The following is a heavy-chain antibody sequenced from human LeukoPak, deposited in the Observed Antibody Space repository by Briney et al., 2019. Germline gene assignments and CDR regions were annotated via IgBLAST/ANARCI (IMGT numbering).Heavy chain of an antibody. V-gene: IGHV1-18*01. D-gene: IGHD3-10*01. CDR2: ISAYNGNT. Sequence: ASVKVSCKASGYTFTSYGISWVRQAPGQGLEWMGWISAYNGNTNYAQKLQGRVTMTTDTSTSTAYMELRSLRSDDTAVYYCARVTMVRGVTPESWFDPWGQGTLVTVSS. CDR1: GYTFTSYG. J-gene: IGHJ5*02. CDR3: ARVTMVRGVTPESWFDP.